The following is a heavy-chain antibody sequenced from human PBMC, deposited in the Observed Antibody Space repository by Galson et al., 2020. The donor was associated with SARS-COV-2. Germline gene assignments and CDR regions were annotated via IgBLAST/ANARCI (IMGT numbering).Heavy chain of an antibody. V-gene: IGHV3-23*01. CDR2: ISGSGDST. D-gene: IGHD1-26*01. CDR3: AKDKRDLLDAFDI. Sequence: GGSLRLSCGASGLTLSFYAMSWVRQAPGKGLEWVSAISGSGDSTYYADSVKGRFTISRDNSKNTLFLQMNSLRAEDTAVYYCAKDKRDLLDAFDIWGQGTMVTVSS. CDR1: GLTLSFYA. J-gene: IGHJ3*02.